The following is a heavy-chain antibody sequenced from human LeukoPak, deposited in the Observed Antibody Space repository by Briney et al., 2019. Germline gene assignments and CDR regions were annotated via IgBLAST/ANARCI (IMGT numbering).Heavy chain of an antibody. Sequence: ASVKVSCKASGYTFTSYDINWVRQATGQGLEWMGWMNPNSGGTNYAQKFQGRVTMTRDTSISTAYMELSRLRSDDTAVYYCAREGRGAAHTFDYWGQGTLVTVSS. CDR2: MNPNSGGT. J-gene: IGHJ4*02. CDR3: AREGRGAAHTFDY. V-gene: IGHV1-2*02. D-gene: IGHD6-6*01. CDR1: GYTFTSYD.